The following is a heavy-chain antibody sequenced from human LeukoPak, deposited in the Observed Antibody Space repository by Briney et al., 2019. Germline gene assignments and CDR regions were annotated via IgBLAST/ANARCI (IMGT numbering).Heavy chain of an antibody. V-gene: IGHV1-8*01. CDR3: ARTAGYSSGWYHPRYYYYYMDV. CDR1: GHTFTSYD. Sequence: ASVKVSCKASGHTFTSYDINWVRQATGQGLEWMGWMNPNSGNTGYAQKFKGRVTMTRNTSISTAYMELSSLRSEDTAVYYCARTAGYSSGWYHPRYYYYYMDVWGKGTTVTVSS. CDR2: MNPNSGNT. D-gene: IGHD6-19*01. J-gene: IGHJ6*03.